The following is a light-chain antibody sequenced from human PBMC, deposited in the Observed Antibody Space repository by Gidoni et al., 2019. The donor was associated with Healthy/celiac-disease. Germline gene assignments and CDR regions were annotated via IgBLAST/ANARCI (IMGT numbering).Light chain of an antibody. CDR1: QSVSSY. V-gene: IGKV3-11*01. J-gene: IGKJ5*01. Sequence: DILLTQYPATLTLSPGERATISCRASQSVSSYLAWSNQQPGQAPRLLIYDASNRATGIPARFSGSGSGTDFTLTISSLEPEDFAVYYCQQRSNWPPAFGQGTRLEIK. CDR2: DAS. CDR3: QQRSNWPPA.